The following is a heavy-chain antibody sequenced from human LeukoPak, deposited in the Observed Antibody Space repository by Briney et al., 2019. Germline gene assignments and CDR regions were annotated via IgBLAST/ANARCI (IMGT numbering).Heavy chain of an antibody. CDR1: GYTFTGYY. CDR2: INPNSGGT. CDR3: AGGRAMIVVVPAEEGNDAFDI. D-gene: IGHD2-2*01. J-gene: IGHJ3*02. V-gene: IGHV1-2*02. Sequence: ASVKVSCKASGYTFTGYYMHWVRQAPGQGLEWMGWINPNSGGTNYAQKFQGRVTMTRDTSISTAYMELSRLRSEDTAVYYCAGGRAMIVVVPAEEGNDAFDIWGQGTMVTVSS.